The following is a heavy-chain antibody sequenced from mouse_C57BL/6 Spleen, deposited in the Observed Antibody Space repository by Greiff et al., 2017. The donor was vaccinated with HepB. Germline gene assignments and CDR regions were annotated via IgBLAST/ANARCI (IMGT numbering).Heavy chain of an antibody. D-gene: IGHD2-2*01. V-gene: IGHV5-4*01. CDR1: GFTFSSYA. CDR2: ISDGGSYT. CDR3: ARGGYDPYWYFEV. Sequence: EVQRVESGGGLVKPGGSLKLSCAASGFTFSSYAMSWVRQTPEKRLEWVATISDGGSYTYYPDNVKGRFTISRDNAKNNLYLQMSHLKSEDTAMYYCARGGYDPYWYFEVWGTGTTVTVSS. J-gene: IGHJ1*03.